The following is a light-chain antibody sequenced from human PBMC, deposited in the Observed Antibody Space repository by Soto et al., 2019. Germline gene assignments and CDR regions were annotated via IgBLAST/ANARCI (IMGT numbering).Light chain of an antibody. V-gene: IGKV3-11*01. CDR1: QSISSH. CDR2: GAS. Sequence: EIVLTQSPATLSLSPGDRATLSCRASQSISSHLAWYQQKPGQAPRLLIYGASNRATGIPARFSGSGSGTDFTLTISSLEPEDFAVYYCQKRINWPLTFGGGTKVEIK. CDR3: QKRINWPLT. J-gene: IGKJ4*01.